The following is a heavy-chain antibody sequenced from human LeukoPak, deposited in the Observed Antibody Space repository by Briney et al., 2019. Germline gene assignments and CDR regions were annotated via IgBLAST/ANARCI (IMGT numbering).Heavy chain of an antibody. CDR1: GYTFTGYY. CDR3: ARGDSSGWSSSAFDI. Sequence: ASVKVSCKASGYTFTGYYLHWLRQAPGHGLEWMGWINPNSGGTNYAQKFQGRVTMTRDTSISTAYMELSRLRSDDTAVYYCARGDSSGWSSSAFDIWGQGTMVTVSS. J-gene: IGHJ3*02. V-gene: IGHV1-2*02. D-gene: IGHD6-19*01. CDR2: INPNSGGT.